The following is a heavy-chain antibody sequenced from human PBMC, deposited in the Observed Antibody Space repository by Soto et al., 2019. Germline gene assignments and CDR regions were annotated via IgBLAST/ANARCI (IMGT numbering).Heavy chain of an antibody. CDR3: ARSIVVVPAAGWFDP. V-gene: IGHV4-31*03. J-gene: IGHJ5*02. Sequence: QVQLQESGPGLVKPSQTLSLTCTVSGGSISSGGYYWSWIRQHPGKGLEWIGYIYYSGSTYYNPSLKSRVTISVDTSKNQFSLKLSSVTAADTAVYYCARSIVVVPAAGWFDPWGQGTLVTVSS. CDR1: GGSISSGGYY. D-gene: IGHD2-2*01. CDR2: IYYSGST.